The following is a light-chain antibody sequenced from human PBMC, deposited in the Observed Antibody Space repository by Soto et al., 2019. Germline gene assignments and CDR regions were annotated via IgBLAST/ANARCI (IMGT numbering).Light chain of an antibody. V-gene: IGKV3-20*01. CDR2: GAS. Sequence: ELVLTQSPATLSVSPGERATLSCRASQGVGSTLAWYQQKPGQAPRLLIYGASSRATGIPDRFSGSGSGTDFTLTISRLEPEDFAVYYCQQYGSSLLTFGGGTKVDIK. CDR1: QGVGST. J-gene: IGKJ4*01. CDR3: QQYGSSLLT.